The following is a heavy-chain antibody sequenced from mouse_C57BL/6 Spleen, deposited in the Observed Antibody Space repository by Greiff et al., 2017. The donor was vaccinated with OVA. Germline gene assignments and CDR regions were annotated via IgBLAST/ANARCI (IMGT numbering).Heavy chain of an antibody. V-gene: IGHV1-50*01. CDR1: GYTFTSYW. D-gene: IGHD1-1*01. J-gene: IGHJ3*01. CDR2: IDPSDSYT. CDR3: ARLGYYGEAWFAY. Sequence: QVQLQQPGAELVKPGASVKLSCKASGYTFTSYWMQWVKQRPGQGLEWIGEIDPSDSYTNYNQKFKGKATLTVDTSSSTAYMQLSSLTSEDPAVDYGARLGYYGEAWFAYWGQGTLVTVSA.